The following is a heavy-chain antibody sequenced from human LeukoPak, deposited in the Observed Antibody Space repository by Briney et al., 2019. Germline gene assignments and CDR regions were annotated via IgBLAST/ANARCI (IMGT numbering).Heavy chain of an antibody. J-gene: IGHJ3*02. CDR1: GFPFSSYG. D-gene: IGHD3-22*01. CDR2: ISGSGGST. CDR3: AKEYYYDSSGYPPGAFDI. V-gene: IGHV3-23*01. Sequence: GGSLTLSCAASGFPFSSYGMSWVRQAPGKGLEWVSAISGSGGSTYYADSVKGRFTISRDNSKNTLYLQMNSLRAEDTAVYYCAKEYYYDSSGYPPGAFDIWSQGTMVTVSS.